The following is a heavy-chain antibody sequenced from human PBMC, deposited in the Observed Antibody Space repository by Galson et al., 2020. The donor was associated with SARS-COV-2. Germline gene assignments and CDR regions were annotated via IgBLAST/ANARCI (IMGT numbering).Heavy chain of an antibody. V-gene: IGHV4-39*01. D-gene: IGHD3-16*01. CDR3: ARSYGHDAYYYGMDV. J-gene: IGHJ6*02. CDR1: GGSISSSSYY. CDR2: IYYSGST. Sequence: ETLETLSLTCTVSGGSISSSSYYWGWIRQPPGKGLEWIGSIYYSGSTYYNPSLKSRVTISVDTSKNQFSLKLSSVTAADTAVYYCARSYGHDAYYYGMDVWGQGTTVTVSS.